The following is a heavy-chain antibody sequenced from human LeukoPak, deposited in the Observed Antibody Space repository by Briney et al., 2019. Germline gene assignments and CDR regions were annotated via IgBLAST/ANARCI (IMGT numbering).Heavy chain of an antibody. CDR2: IYPGDSDT. CDR1: GYSFPTYW. V-gene: IGHV5-51*01. Sequence: GESLKISCKGSGYSFPTYWIGWVRQMPGKGLEWMGIIYPGDSDTRYSPSFQGQVTISADKSISTAYLQWSSLKASDTAMYYCARLRIAVAGTPYYFDYWGQGTLVTVSS. J-gene: IGHJ4*02. CDR3: ARLRIAVAGTPYYFDY. D-gene: IGHD6-19*01.